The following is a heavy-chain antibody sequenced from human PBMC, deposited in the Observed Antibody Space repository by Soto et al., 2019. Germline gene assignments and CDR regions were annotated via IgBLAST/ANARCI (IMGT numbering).Heavy chain of an antibody. Sequence: SETLSLTCAVYGGSFSGYYWSWIRQPPGKGLEWIGEINHSGSTNYNPSLKSRVTISVDTSKNQCSLKLSSVTAADTAVYYCARSNIVVVPAMPNPYYYYYMDVWGKGTTVTVSS. CDR1: GGSFSGYY. CDR2: INHSGST. V-gene: IGHV4-34*01. CDR3: ARSNIVVVPAMPNPYYYYYMDV. J-gene: IGHJ6*03. D-gene: IGHD2-2*01.